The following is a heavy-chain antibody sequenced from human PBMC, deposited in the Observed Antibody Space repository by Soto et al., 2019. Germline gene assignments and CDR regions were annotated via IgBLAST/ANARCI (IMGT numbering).Heavy chain of an antibody. J-gene: IGHJ4*02. D-gene: IGHD3-10*01. Sequence: HPGGSLRLSCAASGFTFSMYWMHWVRQVPGKGPEWVSRINDDGISTNYADSVKGRFTISRDNAKNTLYLQMNALRVEDTAVYYCTRGPRSTSTGPGAFWGQGTLVTVSS. CDR3: TRGPRSTSTGPGAF. V-gene: IGHV3-74*01. CDR2: INDDGIST. CDR1: GFTFSMYW.